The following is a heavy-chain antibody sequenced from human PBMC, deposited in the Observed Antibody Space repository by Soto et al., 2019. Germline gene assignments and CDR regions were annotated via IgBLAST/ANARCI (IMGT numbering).Heavy chain of an antibody. CDR1: GGSISSYY. V-gene: IGHV4-59*08. J-gene: IGHJ5*02. D-gene: IGHD6-13*01. CDR2: IYYSGST. CDR3: ARAKAPLYSSSWYWFDP. Sequence: QVQLQESGPGLVKPSETLSLTCTVSGGSISSYYWSWIRQPPGKGLEWIGYIYYSGSTNYNPSLKSRVTISVDTSKIQFSLTLSSVTAADTAVYYCARAKAPLYSSSWYWFDPWGQGTLVTVSS.